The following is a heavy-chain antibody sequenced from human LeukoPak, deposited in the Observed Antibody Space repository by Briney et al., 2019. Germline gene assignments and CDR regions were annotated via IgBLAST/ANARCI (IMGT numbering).Heavy chain of an antibody. J-gene: IGHJ1*01. D-gene: IGHD5-24*01. CDR2: IYPGDSDT. Sequence: GESLKISCKGSGYSFTSCWIGWMRQMPGKGLEWMGNIYPGDSDTRYSPSFQGQVTISADKSISTAYLQWSSLKASDTAMYYCARLGRWLQSSAEYFQPWGQGTLVTVPS. CDR1: GYSFTSCW. CDR3: ARLGRWLQSSAEYFQP. V-gene: IGHV5-51*01.